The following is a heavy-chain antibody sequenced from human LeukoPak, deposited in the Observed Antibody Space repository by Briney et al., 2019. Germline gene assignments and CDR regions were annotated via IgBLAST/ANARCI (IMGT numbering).Heavy chain of an antibody. Sequence: GGSLRLSCAASGFTFSSYSMNWVRQAPGKGLQWVSVIYVDGSTYYADSVKGRITVSRDNSRNTLYLQMNSLRAEDTAVYYCARDLATRQRTGLYDSWGQGALVTVSS. CDR2: IYVDGST. D-gene: IGHD3-16*02. J-gene: IGHJ4*02. CDR3: ARDLATRQRTGLYDS. CDR1: GFTFSSYS. V-gene: IGHV3-66*01.